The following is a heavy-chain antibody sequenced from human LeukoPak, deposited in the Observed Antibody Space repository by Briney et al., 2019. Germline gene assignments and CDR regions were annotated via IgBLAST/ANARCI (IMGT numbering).Heavy chain of an antibody. CDR1: GYTLTELS. CDR3: ATDMSIAVAGRFDY. D-gene: IGHD6-19*01. J-gene: IGHJ4*02. V-gene: IGHV1-24*01. CDR2: FDPEDGET. Sequence: ASVKVSCKVSGYTLTELSMHWVRQAPGKGLEWMGGFDPEDGETIYVQKFQGRVTMTEDTSTDTAYMELSSLRSEDTAVYYCATDMSIAVAGRFDYWGQGTLVTVSP.